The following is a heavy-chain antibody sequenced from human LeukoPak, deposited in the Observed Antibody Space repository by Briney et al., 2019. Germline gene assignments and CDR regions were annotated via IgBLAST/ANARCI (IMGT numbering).Heavy chain of an antibody. CDR3: ARAAGYYFDY. CDR1: GFTFSRHW. CDR2: ITSTSRDI. V-gene: IGHV3-21*05. J-gene: IGHJ4*02. Sequence: GGSLRLSCAASGFTFSRHWMDWVRQAPGKGLEWVAFITSTSRDIFYADSVKGRFTVSRDNAKNSLYLDMNSLRAEDTAVYFCARAAGYYFDYWGQGSLVTVSS. D-gene: IGHD3-10*01.